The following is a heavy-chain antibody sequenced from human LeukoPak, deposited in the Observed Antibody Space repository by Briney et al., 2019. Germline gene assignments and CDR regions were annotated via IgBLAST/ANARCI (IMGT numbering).Heavy chain of an antibody. D-gene: IGHD7-27*01. CDR3: AREIHNWGSEY. V-gene: IGHV3-23*01. CDR2: INKNGDAK. CDR1: GFGFSDSW. J-gene: IGHJ4*02. Sequence: GGSLRLSCAASGFGFSDSWMSWVRQAPGKGLEWVAGINKNGDAKYYADSVKGRFTISRDNSKNTLFLQIDSLRAEDTAVYYCAREIHNWGSEYRGQGTLVTVSS.